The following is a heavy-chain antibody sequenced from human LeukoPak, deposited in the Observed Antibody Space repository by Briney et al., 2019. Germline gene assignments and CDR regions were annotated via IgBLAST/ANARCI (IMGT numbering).Heavy chain of an antibody. CDR1: GGTFSSYA. V-gene: IGHV1-8*02. CDR2: MNPNSGNT. Sequence: ASVKVSCKASGGTFSSYAISWVRQAPGQGLEWMGWMNPNSGNTGYAQKFQGRVTMTRNTSISTAYMELSSLRSEDTAVYYCARSHIVVVPAAPWTYGMDVWGQGTTVTVSS. CDR3: ARSHIVVVPAAPWTYGMDV. D-gene: IGHD2-2*01. J-gene: IGHJ6*02.